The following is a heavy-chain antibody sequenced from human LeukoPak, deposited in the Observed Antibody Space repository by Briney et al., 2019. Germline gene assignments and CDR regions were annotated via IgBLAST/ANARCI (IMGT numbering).Heavy chain of an antibody. D-gene: IGHD3-9*01. CDR2: ISYDGSHK. CDR1: GFTFSSYA. J-gene: IGHJ4*02. CDR3: ANLHYDILTGYIYYFDY. Sequence: GGSLRLSCAASGFTFSSYAMHWVRQAPGKGLEWVALISYDGSHKYYADSVKGRFTISRDNSKNTLYLQMNSLRAEDTAVYYCANLHYDILTGYIYYFDYWGQGTLVTVSS. V-gene: IGHV3-30*04.